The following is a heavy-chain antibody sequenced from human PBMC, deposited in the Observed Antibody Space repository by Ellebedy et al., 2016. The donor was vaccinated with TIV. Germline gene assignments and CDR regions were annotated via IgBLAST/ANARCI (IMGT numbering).Heavy chain of an antibody. CDR1: GFTFSSYA. CDR2: ISGTGSSTT. Sequence: GESLKISCVASGFTFSSYAMSWVRQAPGKGLDWVSAISGTGSSTTYYADSVKGRFTISRDNSKNTVYLQMNSLRAEDTAVYFCAKEYQYGISGYFSCFDYWGQGTLVTASS. V-gene: IGHV3-23*01. J-gene: IGHJ4*02. D-gene: IGHD3-22*01. CDR3: AKEYQYGISGYFSCFDY.